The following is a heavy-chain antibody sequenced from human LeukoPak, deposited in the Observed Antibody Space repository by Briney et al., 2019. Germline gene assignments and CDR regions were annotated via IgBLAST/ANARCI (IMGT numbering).Heavy chain of an antibody. CDR2: IYYSGST. J-gene: IGHJ4*02. Sequence: SETLSLTCTVSGGSISSYFWSWIRQPPGKGLEWIGYIYYSGSTNYNPSLKSRVTISVDTSKNQFSLKLSSVTAADTAVYYCARMRGAIDYWGQGTLVTVSS. D-gene: IGHD3-10*01. CDR1: GGSISSYF. V-gene: IGHV4-59*12. CDR3: ARMRGAIDY.